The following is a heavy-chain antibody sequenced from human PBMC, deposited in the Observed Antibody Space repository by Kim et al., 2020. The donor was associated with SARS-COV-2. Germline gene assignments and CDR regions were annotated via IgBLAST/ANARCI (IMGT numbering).Heavy chain of an antibody. CDR3: ARDNTMWGGFDY. D-gene: IGHD3-10*02. Sequence: GGSLRLSCAASGFTVSSNYMSWVRQAPGKGLEWVSVIYSGGSTYYADSVKGRFTISRDNSKNTLYLQMNSLRAEDTAVYYCARDNTMWGGFDYWGQGTLVTVSS. CDR2: IYSGGST. V-gene: IGHV3-53*01. CDR1: GFTVSSNY. J-gene: IGHJ4*02.